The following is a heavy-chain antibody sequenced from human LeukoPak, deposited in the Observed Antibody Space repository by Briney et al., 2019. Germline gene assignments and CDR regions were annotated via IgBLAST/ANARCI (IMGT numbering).Heavy chain of an antibody. V-gene: IGHV1-69*01. CDR1: GGTFSSYA. CDR3: ARRGYSSSTNWFDP. J-gene: IGHJ5*02. D-gene: IGHD6-6*01. CDR2: IIPIFGTA. Sequence: GSSVKVSCKASGGTFSSYAISWVRQAPGQGLEWMGGIIPIFGTANYAQKFQGRVTVTADESTSTAYMELSSLRSEDTAVYYCARRGYSSSTNWFDPWGQGTLVTVSS.